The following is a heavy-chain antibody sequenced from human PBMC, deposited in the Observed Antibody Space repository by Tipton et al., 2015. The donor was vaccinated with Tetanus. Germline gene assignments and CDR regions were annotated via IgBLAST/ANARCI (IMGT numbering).Heavy chain of an antibody. CDR1: GFRFSYSG. CDR3: AKEFQRARIRFFDS. J-gene: IGHJ4*02. D-gene: IGHD2-15*01. Sequence: SLRLSCAASGFRFSYSGMHWVRQAPGKGLEWVAVIPFDGRNERYADSVKGRFIISRDNSKNTLYLQMNSLRPEDTAVYYCAKEFQRARIRFFDSWGQGSRVTASS. V-gene: IGHV3-30*18. CDR2: IPFDGRNE.